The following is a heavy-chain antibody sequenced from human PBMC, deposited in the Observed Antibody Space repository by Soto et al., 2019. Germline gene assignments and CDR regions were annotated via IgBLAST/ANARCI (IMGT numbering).Heavy chain of an antibody. CDR1: AFTCNNYA. J-gene: IGHJ4*02. Sequence: EVQLLESGGGLVQPGGSLSLSCAASAFTCNNYAMSWVRQAPGKGLEWVSGIGGSGRTTYYADSVKGRFTISRDNSNNTLFLQMNSLRAEDTAVYYCAKSRYSDSSGDFYDYWGQGTLVTVSS. CDR3: AKSRYSDSSGDFYDY. V-gene: IGHV3-23*01. CDR2: IGGSGRTT. D-gene: IGHD3-22*01.